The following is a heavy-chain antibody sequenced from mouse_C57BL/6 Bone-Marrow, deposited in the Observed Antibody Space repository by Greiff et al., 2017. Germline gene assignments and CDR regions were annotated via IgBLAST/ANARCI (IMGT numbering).Heavy chain of an antibody. CDR3: ASYHINFEEAMDY. CDR1: GYTFTGYW. D-gene: IGHD2-5*01. CDR2: IHPGSGGT. Sequence: QVQLQQSGAELMKPGASVKLSCKASGYTFTGYWIEWVKQRPGHGLEWIGGIHPGSGGTNYNQTFKGKATFTADTSSNTAYMQLSSLTTEDSAIYYCASYHINFEEAMDYWGQGTSVTVSA. J-gene: IGHJ4*01. V-gene: IGHV1-9*01.